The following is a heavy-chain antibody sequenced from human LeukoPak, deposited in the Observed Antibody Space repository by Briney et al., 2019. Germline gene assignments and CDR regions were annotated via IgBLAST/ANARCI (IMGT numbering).Heavy chain of an antibody. CDR2: IYPGESDT. J-gene: IGHJ6*03. Sequence: GNSLNIPCKGSQYNFTIYTIGWARQLPGKGLDWMEIIYPGESDTIYSPSFQGQVTISADKSISTAYLQWRSLKAWDTAMYYCARIRKTNYYYYYMDVWGKGTTVTVSS. CDR3: ARIRKTNYYYYYMDV. V-gene: IGHV5-51*01. D-gene: IGHD1-14*01. CDR1: QYNFTIYT.